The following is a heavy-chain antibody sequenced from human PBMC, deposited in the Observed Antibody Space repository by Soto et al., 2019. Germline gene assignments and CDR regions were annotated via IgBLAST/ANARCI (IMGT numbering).Heavy chain of an antibody. CDR2: IYYTGST. Sequence: PSETLSLTCTVSGGSISSYYWSWIRQPPGKGLEWIGYIYYTGSTNYNPSLKSRVTISVDTSKNQFSLKLSSVSVADTAVYYRASGISAHNYWGQGTLVTVSS. V-gene: IGHV4-59*01. J-gene: IGHJ4*02. CDR3: ASGISAHNY. CDR1: GGSISSYY. D-gene: IGHD6-25*01.